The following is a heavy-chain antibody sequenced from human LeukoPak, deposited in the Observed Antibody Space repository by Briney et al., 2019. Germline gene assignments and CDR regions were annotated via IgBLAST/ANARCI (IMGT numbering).Heavy chain of an antibody. CDR3: AKDLSWGLDY. J-gene: IGHJ4*02. V-gene: IGHV3-23*01. Sequence: GGSLRLSCAASQFTFTSYAMSWVRQAPGRGLEWVSSIGDSGVPTYYADSVKGRFTISRDNSKNTLYLQINSLRAEDTALYYCAKDLSWGLDYWGLGTLVTVSS. CDR2: IGDSGVPT. D-gene: IGHD7-27*01. CDR1: QFTFTSYA.